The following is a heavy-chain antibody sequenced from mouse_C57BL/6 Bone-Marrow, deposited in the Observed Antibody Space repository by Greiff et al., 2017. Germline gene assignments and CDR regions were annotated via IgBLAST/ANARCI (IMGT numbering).Heavy chain of an antibody. D-gene: IGHD3-2*02. CDR3: ARGGQLRQYDFDY. Sequence: QVHVKQSGAELARPGASVKLSCTASGYTFTSYGISWVKQRTGQGLEWIGEIYPRSGNTYYNEKFKGKATRTADKSSSTAYLELRSLTSEDSAVYFCARGGQLRQYDFDYWGQGTTLTVSS. CDR2: IYPRSGNT. V-gene: IGHV1-81*01. J-gene: IGHJ2*01. CDR1: GYTFTSYG.